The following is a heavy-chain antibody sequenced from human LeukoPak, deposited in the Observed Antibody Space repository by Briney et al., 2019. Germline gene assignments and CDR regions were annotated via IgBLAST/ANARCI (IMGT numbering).Heavy chain of an antibody. CDR2: IYPSDSDT. D-gene: IGHD3-3*01. V-gene: IGHV5-51*01. Sequence: GESLKISCKGSGYTFINYWIAWVRQMPGKGLEWMGIIYPSDSDTRYSPSFQGQVTISVDKSINTAYLQWSGLKASDTAMYYCARSSGGGYDFWSGYSLHYYYYGMDVWGQGTTVTVSS. CDR3: ARSSGGGYDFWSGYSLHYYYYGMDV. J-gene: IGHJ6*02. CDR1: GYTFINYW.